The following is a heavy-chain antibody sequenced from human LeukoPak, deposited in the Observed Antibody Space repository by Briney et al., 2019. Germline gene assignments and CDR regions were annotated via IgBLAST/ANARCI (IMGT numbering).Heavy chain of an antibody. J-gene: IGHJ5*02. CDR2: ISGSGGST. Sequence: GGSLRLSCAASGFTFSSYAMSWVRQAPGKGLEWVSAISGSGGSTYYADSVKGRFTISSDNSKNTLYLQMNSLRAEDTAVYYCAKDAVWYGSGSYPLFDPWGQGTLVTVSS. D-gene: IGHD3-10*01. V-gene: IGHV3-23*01. CDR3: AKDAVWYGSGSYPLFDP. CDR1: GFTFSSYA.